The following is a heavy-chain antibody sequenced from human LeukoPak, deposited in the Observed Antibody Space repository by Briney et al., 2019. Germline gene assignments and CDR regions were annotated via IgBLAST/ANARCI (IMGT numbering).Heavy chain of an antibody. CDR3: ARAIGHLWSIYYYSYMDV. J-gene: IGHJ6*03. CDR1: RFTFSSYA. Sequence: GGSLRLSCAASRFTFSSYAMSWVRQAPGKGLEWVANIKQDGRDKYYVDSVKGRFTISRDNAKNSLYLQMNSLRAEDTAVYYCARAIGHLWSIYYYSYMDVWGKGTTVTVSS. CDR2: IKQDGRDK. V-gene: IGHV3-7*01. D-gene: IGHD5-18*01.